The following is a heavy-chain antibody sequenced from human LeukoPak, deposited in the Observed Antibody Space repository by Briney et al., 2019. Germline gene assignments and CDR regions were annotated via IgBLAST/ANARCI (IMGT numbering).Heavy chain of an antibody. J-gene: IGHJ6*02. D-gene: IGHD4-17*01. CDR2: ISSSSSTI. CDR1: GFTFSSYS. CDR3: ARGGWPPTYGNYYYYGMDV. V-gene: IGHV3-48*04. Sequence: GGSLRLSCAASGFTFSSYSMNWVRQAPGKGLEWVSYISSSSSTIYYADSVKGRFTISRDNAKNSLYLQMNSLRAEDTAVYYCARGGWPPTYGNYYYYGMDVWGQGTTVTVSS.